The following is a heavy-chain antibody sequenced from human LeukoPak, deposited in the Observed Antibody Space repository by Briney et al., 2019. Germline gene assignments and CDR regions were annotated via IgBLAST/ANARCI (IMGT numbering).Heavy chain of an antibody. V-gene: IGHV3-53*01. D-gene: IGHD1-26*01. Sequence: GGSLRLSCAASGFSVSTDHMSWVRQAPGKGLEWVSVIYNDGSIYYADTVKGRFTISRDNSKNTVDLLVNSLRAEDTAVYYCARVWELSYDYWGQGTLVTVSS. CDR1: GFSVSTDH. J-gene: IGHJ4*02. CDR3: ARVWELSYDY. CDR2: IYNDGSI.